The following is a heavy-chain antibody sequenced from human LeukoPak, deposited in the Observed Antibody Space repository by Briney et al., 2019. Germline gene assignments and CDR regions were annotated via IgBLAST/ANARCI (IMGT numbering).Heavy chain of an antibody. V-gene: IGHV3-33*01. CDR1: GFTFSSYG. D-gene: IGHD3-9*01. Sequence: GGSLRLSCAASGFTFSSYGMHWVRQAPGKGLEWVAVIWYDGSNKYYADSVKGRFTISRDNSKNTLYLQMSSLRAEDTAVYYCARVTPPERYLDPWGQGTLVTVSS. CDR2: IWYDGSNK. CDR3: ARVTPPERYLDP. J-gene: IGHJ5*02.